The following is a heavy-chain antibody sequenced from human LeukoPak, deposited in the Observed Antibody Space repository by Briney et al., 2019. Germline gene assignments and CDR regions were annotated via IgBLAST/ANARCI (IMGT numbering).Heavy chain of an antibody. CDR3: ARDPDY. Sequence: SETLSLTCTVSGYSINSGYYWSWIRQPPGKGLEWIGYIYYSGSTNYNPSLKSRVTISVDTSKNQFSLKLSSVTAADTAVYYCARDPDYWGQGTLVTVSS. V-gene: IGHV4-61*01. CDR2: IYYSGST. CDR1: GYSINSGYY. J-gene: IGHJ4*02.